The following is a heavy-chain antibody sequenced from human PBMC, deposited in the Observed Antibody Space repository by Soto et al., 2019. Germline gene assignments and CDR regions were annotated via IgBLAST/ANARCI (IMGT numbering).Heavy chain of an antibody. D-gene: IGHD2-2*01. CDR2: ISYDGSNK. CDR1: GFTFSSYG. J-gene: IGHJ4*02. V-gene: IGHV3-30*18. Sequence: QVQLVESEGGVVQPERSLILSCAASGFTFSSYGMHWVRQAPGKGLEWVAVISYDGSNKYYADSVKGRFTISRDNSKNTLYLQMNSLRAEDTAVYYCAKDRCISTSCYFCDYWGQGTLVTVSS. CDR3: AKDRCISTSCYFCDY.